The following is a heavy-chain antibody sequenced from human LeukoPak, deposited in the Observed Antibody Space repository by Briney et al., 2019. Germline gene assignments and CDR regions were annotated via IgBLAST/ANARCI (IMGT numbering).Heavy chain of an antibody. D-gene: IGHD5-24*01. V-gene: IGHV1-3*02. CDR1: GYTFTAYA. CDR2: TNAGNGDT. CDR3: ARGKATRSGYYFDH. J-gene: IGHJ4*02. Sequence: ASVKVSCKASGYTFTAYAMHWVRQAPGQRLEWMGWTNAGNGDTKYSQDFQGRVSITRDTSASTAYMELSSLRSEDMALYYCARGKATRSGYYFDHWGQGTLVTASS.